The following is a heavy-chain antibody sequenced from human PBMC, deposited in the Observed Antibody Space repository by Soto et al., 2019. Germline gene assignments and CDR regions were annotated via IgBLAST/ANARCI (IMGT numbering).Heavy chain of an antibody. J-gene: IGHJ4*02. CDR1: GFTFSSYW. D-gene: IGHD2-2*01. CDR2: IKQDGSEE. Sequence: GGSLRLSCAASGFTFSSYWMSWVRQAPGKGLEWVANIKQDGSEEYYVDSVKGRFTISRDNAKNSLYLQMNSLRAEDTAVYYCARDSLESSSSFDYWGQGTLVTVSS. CDR3: ARDSLESSSSFDY. V-gene: IGHV3-7*03.